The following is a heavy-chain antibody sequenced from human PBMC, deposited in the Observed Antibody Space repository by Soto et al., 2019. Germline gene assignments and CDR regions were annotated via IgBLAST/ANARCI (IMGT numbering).Heavy chain of an antibody. CDR3: AIVTAETAYHYFDF. Sequence: GESLKISCKGSGYKFTNYWLSWVRQTPGKGLERMGRIDPSDSYINYSPSFRGHVTISIDESISTAHLQWSSLKASDTATYYCAIVTAETAYHYFDFWGQGTLVTVSS. CDR2: IDPSDSYI. J-gene: IGHJ4*02. CDR1: GYKFTNYW. V-gene: IGHV5-10-1*01. D-gene: IGHD1-1*01.